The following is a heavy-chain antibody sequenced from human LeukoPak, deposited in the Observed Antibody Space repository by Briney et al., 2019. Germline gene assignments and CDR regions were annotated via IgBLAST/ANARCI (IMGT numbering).Heavy chain of an antibody. CDR1: GGSISSFY. CDR2: IYYSGST. J-gene: IGHJ6*02. D-gene: IGHD1-26*01. Sequence: SETLSLTCTVSGGSISSFYWSWIRQPPGKGLEWIGYIYYSGSTNYNPSLKSRVTISVDTSKNQFSLKLSSVTAADTAVYYCARLVGATIYYYGMDVWGQGTTVTVSS. CDR3: ARLVGATIYYYGMDV. V-gene: IGHV4-59*01.